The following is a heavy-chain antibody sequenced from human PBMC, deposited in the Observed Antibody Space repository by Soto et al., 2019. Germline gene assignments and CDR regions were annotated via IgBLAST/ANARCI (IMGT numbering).Heavy chain of an antibody. CDR2: IYPGDSDT. J-gene: IGHJ6*02. CDR1: GYRFTSYW. D-gene: IGHD6-19*01. V-gene: IGHV5-51*01. Sequence: XASLKISCKGCGYRFTSYWIGWVRQMPGKGLEWMGIIYPGDSDTRYSPSFQGQVTISADKSISTAYLQWSSLKASDTAMYYCARYSSGWYLNYYGMDVWGQGTTVTASS. CDR3: ARYSSGWYLNYYGMDV.